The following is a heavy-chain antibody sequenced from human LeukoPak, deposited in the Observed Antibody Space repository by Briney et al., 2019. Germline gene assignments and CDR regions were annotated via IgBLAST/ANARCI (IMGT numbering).Heavy chain of an antibody. CDR1: GFTFDDYA. CDR2: ISWNSGSI. J-gene: IGHJ4*02. V-gene: IGHV3-9*01. D-gene: IGHD3-9*01. CDR3: AKDRTLTGYFRRYFDY. Sequence: GGSLRLSCAASGFTFDDYAMHWVRQAPGRGLEWASGISWNSGSIGYADSVKGRFTISRDNAKNSLYLQMNSLRAEDTAVYYCAKDRTLTGYFRRYFDYWGQGTLVTVSS.